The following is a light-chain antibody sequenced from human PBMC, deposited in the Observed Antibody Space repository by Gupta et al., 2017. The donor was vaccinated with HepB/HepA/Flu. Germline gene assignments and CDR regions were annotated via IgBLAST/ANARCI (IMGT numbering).Light chain of an antibody. CDR1: SCSIANHY. CDR2: EDN. V-gene: IGLV6-57*03. CDR3: QSYCGTTVM. J-gene: IGLJ3*02. Sequence: KYMPTQPHSVSDSLGKTITISCTPTSCSIANHYVQWYQQRPDSAPTTLIYEDNKRPSGVPERFSGFIDPASNAASLTVSGLEAEDEADYCCQSYCGTTVMFGGGTRLTVL.